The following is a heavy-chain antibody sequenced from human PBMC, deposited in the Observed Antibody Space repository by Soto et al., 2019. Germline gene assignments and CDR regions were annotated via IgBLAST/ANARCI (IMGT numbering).Heavy chain of an antibody. Sequence: QVQLQQWGAGLLKPSETLSLTCAGYGGSFSGYYWSWIRQPPGQGLEWIGEIHHSGSTNYNPSLKSRVTISVDTSRNQLSLKLSSVTAADTAVYYCASALLIVYAIGSISQSNWFDPWGQGTLVTVSS. D-gene: IGHD2-8*01. J-gene: IGHJ5*02. CDR1: GGSFSGYY. CDR2: IHHSGST. V-gene: IGHV4-34*01. CDR3: ASALLIVYAIGSISQSNWFDP.